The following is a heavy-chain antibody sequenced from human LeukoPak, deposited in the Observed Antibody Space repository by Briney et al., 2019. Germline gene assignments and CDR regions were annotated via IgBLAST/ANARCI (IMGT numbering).Heavy chain of an antibody. CDR3: ARDRSPGGGATHFDS. CDR1: GFTFSRYW. V-gene: IGHV3-48*03. J-gene: IGHJ4*02. D-gene: IGHD1-26*01. Sequence: GGSLRLSCAVSGFTFSRYWMHWVRQAPGKGLEWVSYISSSGSTIYYADSVKGRFTISRDNAKNSLYLQMNSLRAEDTAVYYCARDRSPGGGATHFDSWGQGTLVTVSS. CDR2: ISSSGSTI.